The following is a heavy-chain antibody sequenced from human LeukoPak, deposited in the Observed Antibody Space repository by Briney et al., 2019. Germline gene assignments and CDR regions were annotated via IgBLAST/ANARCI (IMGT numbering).Heavy chain of an antibody. Sequence: GGSLSLSCAASGFSFSGYWMTWVRQAPGKGLEWVANIKQDGSETSYVTSVRGRFTISRDNAKNSLYLQMNNLRVEDTAVYFCARGKYYDSEAFDIWGQGTMVTVSS. D-gene: IGHD3-3*01. V-gene: IGHV3-7*03. CDR1: GFSFSGYW. CDR3: ARGKYYDSEAFDI. J-gene: IGHJ3*02. CDR2: IKQDGSET.